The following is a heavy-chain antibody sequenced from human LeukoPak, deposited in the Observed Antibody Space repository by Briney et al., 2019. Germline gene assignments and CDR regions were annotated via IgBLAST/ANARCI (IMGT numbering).Heavy chain of an antibody. J-gene: IGHJ6*04. V-gene: IGHV3-23*01. D-gene: IGHD3-10*02. CDR3: AELGITMIGGV. Sequence: GGSLRLSCAASGFTFSNYAMSWVRQAPGKGLEWVSAISGSASSTYYADSVKGRFTISRDNSKNSLYLQMNSLRAEDTAVYYCAELGITMIGGVWGKGTTVTISS. CDR2: ISGSASST. CDR1: GFTFSNYA.